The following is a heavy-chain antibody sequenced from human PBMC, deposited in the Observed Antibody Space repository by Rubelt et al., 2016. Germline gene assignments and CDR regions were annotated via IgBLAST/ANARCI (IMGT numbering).Heavy chain of an antibody. CDR2: ISSSSSYI. CDR3: ARGGLAAAAIPYYYGMDV. Sequence: SYSMNWVRQAPGKGLEWVSSISSSSSYIYYADSVKGRFTISRDNAKNSLYLQMNSLRAEDTAVYYCARGGLAAAAIPYYYGMDVWGQRTTVTVSS. J-gene: IGHJ6*02. V-gene: IGHV3-21*01. CDR1: SYS. D-gene: IGHD6-13*01.